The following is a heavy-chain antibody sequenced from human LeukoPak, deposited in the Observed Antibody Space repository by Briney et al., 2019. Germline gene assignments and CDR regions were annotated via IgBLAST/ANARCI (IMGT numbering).Heavy chain of an antibody. V-gene: IGHV1-2*02. D-gene: IGHD2-2*01. CDR1: GYTFTGYY. Sequence: ASVKVSCKASGYTFTGYYMHWVRQAPGQGLEWMGWINPNSGGTNYAQKFQGRVTMTRDTSISTAYMELSRLRSDDTAVYYCASPGGYCSSTSCSTSDDYWGQGTLVTVSS. CDR2: INPNSGGT. CDR3: ASPGGYCSSTSCSTSDDY. J-gene: IGHJ4*02.